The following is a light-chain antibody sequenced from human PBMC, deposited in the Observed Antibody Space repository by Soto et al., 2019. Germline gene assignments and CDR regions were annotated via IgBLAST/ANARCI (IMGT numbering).Light chain of an antibody. CDR2: GAS. CDR3: RQYDTLPS. V-gene: IGKV1-33*01. CDR1: QDISSY. J-gene: IGKJ4*01. Sequence: DIQMTQSPSSLSVYVGDRVTITCQASQDISSYLSWYQQKPGKAPKLLIYGASNLEIGVPSRFSGGGSGTEFTFTIRSLQPEDIGTYYCRQYDTLPSFGGGTKGDIK.